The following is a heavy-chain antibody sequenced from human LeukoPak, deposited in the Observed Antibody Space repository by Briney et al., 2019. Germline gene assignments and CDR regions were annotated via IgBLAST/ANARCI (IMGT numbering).Heavy chain of an antibody. CDR1: GFTFSSYW. CDR2: INQDGSLK. J-gene: IGHJ4*02. V-gene: IGHV3-7*01. D-gene: IGHD5-18*01. CDR3: ARADWDTAMIDY. Sequence: GGSLRLSCAASGFTFSSYWMTWVRQAPGKGLEWVANINQDGSLKYYVDSVKGRFTISRDNAKNSLYLQMNSLRAEDTAVYYCARADWDTAMIDYWGQGTLVTVSS.